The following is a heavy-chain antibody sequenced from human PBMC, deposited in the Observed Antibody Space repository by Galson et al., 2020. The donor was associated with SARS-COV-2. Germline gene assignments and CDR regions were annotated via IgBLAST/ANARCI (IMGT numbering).Heavy chain of an antibody. J-gene: IGHJ6*03. Sequence: SGPTLVKPTETLTLTCTVSGFSLSNARMGVSWIRQPPGKALEWLAHIFSNDEKSYSTSLKSRLTISKDTSKSQVVLTMTNMDPVDTATYYCARADSSSWYNYYYMDVWGKGTTVTVSS. CDR2: IFSNDEK. D-gene: IGHD6-13*01. V-gene: IGHV2-26*01. CDR3: ARADSSSWYNYYYMDV. CDR1: GFSLSNARMG.